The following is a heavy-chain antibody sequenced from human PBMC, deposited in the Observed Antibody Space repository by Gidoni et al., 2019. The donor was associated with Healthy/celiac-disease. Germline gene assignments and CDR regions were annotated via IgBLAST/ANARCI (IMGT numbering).Heavy chain of an antibody. J-gene: IGHJ4*02. V-gene: IGHV3-30*18. CDR1: GFTFSSYG. CDR3: AKDRVPAAIVGRKLTPHFDY. CDR2: ISYDGSNK. Sequence: QVQLVESGGGVVQPGRSRRLSCAASGFTFSSYGMHWVRQAPGKGLEWVAVISYDGSNKYYADSVKGRFTISRDNSKNTLYLQMNSLRAEDTAVYYCAKDRVPAAIVGRKLTPHFDYWGQGTLVTVSS. D-gene: IGHD2-2*01.